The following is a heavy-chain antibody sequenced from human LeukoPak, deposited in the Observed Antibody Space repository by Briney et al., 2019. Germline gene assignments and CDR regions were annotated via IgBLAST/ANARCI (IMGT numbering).Heavy chain of an antibody. V-gene: IGHV3-23*01. Sequence: GGSLRLSRAASGFTFSSYAMSWVRQAPGKGLEWVSAISGSGGSTYYADSVKGRFTISRDNSKNTLYLQMNSLRAEDTAVYYCAKDEGSSGCKNWGQGTLVTVSS. CDR1: GFTFSSYA. CDR3: AKDEGSSGCKN. J-gene: IGHJ4*02. CDR2: ISGSGGST. D-gene: IGHD3-22*01.